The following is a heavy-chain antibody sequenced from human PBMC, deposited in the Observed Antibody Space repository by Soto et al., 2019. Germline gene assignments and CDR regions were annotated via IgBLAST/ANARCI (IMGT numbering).Heavy chain of an antibody. CDR1: GGTFSSYA. V-gene: IGHV1-69*13. CDR3: ARGATVVTLRGMDV. J-gene: IGHJ6*02. CDR2: IIPIFGTA. D-gene: IGHD4-17*01. Sequence: SVKVSCNSSGGTFSSYAISWVRQAPGQGLEWMGGIIPIFGTANYAQKFQGRVTITADESTSTAYMELSSLRSEDTAVYYCARGATVVTLRGMDVWGQGTTVTVS.